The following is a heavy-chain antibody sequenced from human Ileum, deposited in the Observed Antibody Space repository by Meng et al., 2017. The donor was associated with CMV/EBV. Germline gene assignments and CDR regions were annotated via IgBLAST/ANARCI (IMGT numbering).Heavy chain of an antibody. Sequence: QMQLQESGPGLVKPAETRALTCTASGDPSSSGSHSWAWFRQPSGKRLEWIGSMYFSGIADYNPSLKSRVIISLHATQKQFSLRLTSVTAADSAVYSCARDLTNKWFYYWGQGTLVTVSS. V-gene: IGHV4-39*07. D-gene: IGHD1-26*01. J-gene: IGHJ4*02. CDR3: ARDLTNKWFYY. CDR2: MYFSGIA. CDR1: GDPSSSGSHS.